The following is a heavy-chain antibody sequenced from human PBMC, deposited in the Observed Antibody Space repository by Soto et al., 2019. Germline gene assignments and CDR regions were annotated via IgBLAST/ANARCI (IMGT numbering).Heavy chain of an antibody. D-gene: IGHD6-6*01. Sequence: QLQLQESGPGLVKPSETLSLTCTVSGGSITSSSHYWGWIRQPPGKGLECIVNIYSDGNTYYNPSLKRRVTISLDTSKNQFSLRLNSVTAADTAVYYCARSSITPRLFMYPFDYLGQGTLVTVAS. CDR3: ARSSITPRLFMYPFDY. CDR1: GGSITSSSHY. V-gene: IGHV4-39*01. CDR2: IYSDGNT. J-gene: IGHJ4*02.